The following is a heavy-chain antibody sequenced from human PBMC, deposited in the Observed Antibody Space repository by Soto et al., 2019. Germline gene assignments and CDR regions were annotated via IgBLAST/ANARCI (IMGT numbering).Heavy chain of an antibody. CDR2: IKQDGSEK. CDR3: ATERGSLLPEENWFDS. CDR1: GFTFSSYW. V-gene: IGHV3-7*01. J-gene: IGHJ5*01. D-gene: IGHD3-10*01. Sequence: EVQLVESGGGLVQPGGSLSLSCAASGFTFSSYWMSWVRQAPGKGLEWVSHIKQDGSEKYYVDSVKGRFTISRDNAKNSLSLQINLLRAEDTAVYYCATERGSLLPEENWFDSWGQVTLVTVSS.